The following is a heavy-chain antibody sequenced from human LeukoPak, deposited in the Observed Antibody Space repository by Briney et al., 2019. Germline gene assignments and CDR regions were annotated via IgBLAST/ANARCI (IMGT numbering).Heavy chain of an antibody. CDR3: ARVLSRLAPDYYYMDV. Sequence: SVKVSCKASGGTFSSYAINWVRQAPGQGLEWMGGIIPIFGTANYAQKFQGGVTITTDESTSTAYMELSSLRSEDTAVYYCARVLSRLAPDYYYMDVWGKGTTVTVSS. CDR1: GGTFSSYA. CDR2: IIPIFGTA. D-gene: IGHD3-9*01. J-gene: IGHJ6*03. V-gene: IGHV1-69*05.